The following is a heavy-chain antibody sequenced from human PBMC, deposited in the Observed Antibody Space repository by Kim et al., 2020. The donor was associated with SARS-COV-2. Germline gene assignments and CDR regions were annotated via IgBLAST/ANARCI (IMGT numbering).Heavy chain of an antibody. CDR3: ARGGTYYGY. CDR2: IYPSDSDT. J-gene: IGHJ4*02. Sequence: GESLKISCKGSGYSFTSYWMAWVRQMPGKGLEWMGIIYPSDSDTTYSPSFQGQVTMSADKSISTAYLQWSSLKASDTAIYYCARGGTYYGYWGQGTLVTVSS. V-gene: IGHV5-51*01. D-gene: IGHD1-26*01. CDR1: GYSFTSYW.